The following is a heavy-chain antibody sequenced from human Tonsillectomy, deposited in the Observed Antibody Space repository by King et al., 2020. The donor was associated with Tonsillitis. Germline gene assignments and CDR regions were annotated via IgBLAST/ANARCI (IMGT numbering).Heavy chain of an antibody. CDR1: GFTFTNAW. CDR2: IKSKTDVGAT. CDR3: ATGLTSN. J-gene: IGHJ4*02. V-gene: IGHV3-15*01. Sequence: VQLVESGGGLVKPGGSLRLSCAASGFTFTNAWMSWVRQAPGKGLEWFGHIKSKTDVGATDYAAPVKGRFTISRDDSKNTLYLQMNSLKTEDTAVYYCATGLTSNWGQGTLVTVSS.